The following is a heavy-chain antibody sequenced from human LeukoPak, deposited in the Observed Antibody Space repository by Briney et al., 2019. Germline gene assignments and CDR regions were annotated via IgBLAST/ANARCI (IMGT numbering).Heavy chain of an antibody. CDR2: SSYDGSSK. J-gene: IGHJ6*03. Sequence: GGSLRLSCAASGFTFSSYGMHWVRQAPGKGLEWVAVSSYDGSSKYYADSVKGRFTISRDNSKNTLYLQMSSLTVEDTAVYYCAKGGEGSGGDFRVYYYYMDVWGKGTTVTVSS. CDR1: GFTFSSYG. CDR3: AKGGEGSGGDFRVYYYYMDV. D-gene: IGHD2-21*01. V-gene: IGHV3-30*18.